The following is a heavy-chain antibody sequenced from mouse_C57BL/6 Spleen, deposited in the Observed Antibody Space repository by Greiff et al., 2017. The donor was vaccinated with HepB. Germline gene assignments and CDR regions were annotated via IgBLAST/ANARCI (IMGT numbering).Heavy chain of an antibody. CDR2: INPSSGYT. CDR3: ARSRGNDRYYFDY. J-gene: IGHJ2*01. CDR1: GYTFTSYT. D-gene: IGHD2-14*01. Sequence: VQLQQSGAELARPGASVKMSCKASGYTFTSYTMHWVKQRPGQGLEWIGYINPSSGYTKYNQKFKDKATLTADKSSSTAYMQLSSLTSEDSAVYYCARSRGNDRYYFDYWGQGTTLTVSS. V-gene: IGHV1-4*01.